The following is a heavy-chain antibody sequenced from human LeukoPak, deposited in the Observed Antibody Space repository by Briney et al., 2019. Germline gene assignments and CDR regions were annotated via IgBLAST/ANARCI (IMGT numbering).Heavy chain of an antibody. J-gene: IGHJ6*04. CDR2: IYHSGST. D-gene: IGHD1-1*01. V-gene: IGHV4-38-2*02. CDR3: ASLNPGYLDV. CDR1: GYSISSGYY. Sequence: ETLSLTCTFSGYSISSGYYWGWIRQPPGKGLEWIGSIYHSGSTYYNPSLKSRVTISVDTSKNQFSLKLSSVTAADTAVYYCASLNPGYLDVWGKGTTVTVSS.